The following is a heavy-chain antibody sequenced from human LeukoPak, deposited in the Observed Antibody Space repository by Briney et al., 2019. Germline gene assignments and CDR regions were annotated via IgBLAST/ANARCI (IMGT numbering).Heavy chain of an antibody. J-gene: IGHJ4*02. D-gene: IGHD1-26*01. V-gene: IGHV3-23*01. CDR1: GFTFSTNA. CDR2: ISGSGAST. CDR3: AKDVGKWESLHFFDY. Sequence: GGSLRLSCLTSGFTFSTNAMSWVRQAPGKGLEWISGISGSGASTYYADSVTGRFTISRDNSRNTLYLQMDSLRGDDTAVYYCAKDVGKWESLHFFDYWGQGTLVTVSS.